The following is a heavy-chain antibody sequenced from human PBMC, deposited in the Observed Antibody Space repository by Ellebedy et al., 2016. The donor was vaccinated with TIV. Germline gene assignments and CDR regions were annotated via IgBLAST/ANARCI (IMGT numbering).Heavy chain of an antibody. V-gene: IGHV3-23*01. Sequence: GESLKISCAASGFTFSSYAMSWVRQAPGKGLEWVSAISGSGGSTYYADSVKGRFTITRDNSKNTLYLQMNSLRAEDTAVYYCAKNSGSYYDHFDYWGQGTLVTVSS. CDR1: GFTFSSYA. CDR2: ISGSGGST. D-gene: IGHD1-26*01. J-gene: IGHJ4*02. CDR3: AKNSGSYYDHFDY.